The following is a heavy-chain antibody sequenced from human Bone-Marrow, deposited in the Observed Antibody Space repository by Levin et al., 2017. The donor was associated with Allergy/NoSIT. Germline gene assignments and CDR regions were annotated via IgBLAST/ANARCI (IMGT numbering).Heavy chain of an antibody. CDR2: IKADGSEK. CDR1: GFPFSDFW. CDR3: TRDMGV. V-gene: IGHV3-7*01. J-gene: IGHJ6*02. Sequence: LSLTCVASGFPFSDFWMIWVRQAPGKGLEWVANIKADGSEKLYVDSVKGRFTVSRDNAKNSLYLQMNSLRVEDTAVYYCTRDMGVWGQGTTVIVSS.